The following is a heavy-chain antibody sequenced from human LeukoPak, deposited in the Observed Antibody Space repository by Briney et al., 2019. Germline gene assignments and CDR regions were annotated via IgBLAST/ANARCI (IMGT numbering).Heavy chain of an antibody. Sequence: GASVKVSCKASGYTFTGYYMHWVRQAPGQGLEWMGLMNPKSGGTSYAQKFQGRVTMTRDTSITTAYMELTSLRSDDTAIYYCARDRVATSLLYWGQGTLVTVSS. CDR3: ARDRVATSLLY. D-gene: IGHD5-12*01. J-gene: IGHJ4*02. CDR1: GYTFTGYY. CDR2: MNPKSGGT. V-gene: IGHV1-2*02.